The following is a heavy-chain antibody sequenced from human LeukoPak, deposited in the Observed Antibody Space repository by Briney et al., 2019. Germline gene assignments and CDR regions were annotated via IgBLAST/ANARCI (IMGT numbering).Heavy chain of an antibody. J-gene: IGHJ4*02. V-gene: IGHV1-69*04. CDR3: ARVQGCSGGTCYFHY. Sequence: SVKVSCKASGGTFSSYAISWVRQAPGQGLEWMGRIIPILGIANYAQKFQGRVTITADKSTSTAYMELSSLRAEDTAVYYCARVQGCSGGTCYFHYWGQGTLVTVSS. D-gene: IGHD2-15*01. CDR1: GGTFSSYA. CDR2: IIPILGIA.